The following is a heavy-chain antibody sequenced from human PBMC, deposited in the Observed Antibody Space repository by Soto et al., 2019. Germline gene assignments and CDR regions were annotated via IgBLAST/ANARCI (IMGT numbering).Heavy chain of an antibody. Sequence: QVQLQESGPGLVKPSGTLSLTCAVSGGSISSSHWWIWVRQPPGKGLEWIGEIYHSGSTNYNPSLKSRVTISVDPSKNQFSLRLSSLTAEDTAVYYCVSSSNGACNDWGQGTVVTVSS. CDR1: GGSISSSHW. CDR3: VSSSNGACND. CDR2: IYHSGST. D-gene: IGHD4-4*01. J-gene: IGHJ4*02. V-gene: IGHV4-4*02.